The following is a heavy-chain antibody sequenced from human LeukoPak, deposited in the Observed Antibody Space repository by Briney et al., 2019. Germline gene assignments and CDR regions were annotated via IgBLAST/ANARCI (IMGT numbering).Heavy chain of an antibody. CDR1: GYSFSGYY. Sequence: AASVKVSCKASGYSFSGYYIHWVRQAPGQGLEWMGWMNPSNGGTNYAQKFQGRVTMTRDTSISTAYMEVSSLRSDDTAIYYCAREYEYSNSNWGQGTLVTVSS. CDR2: MNPSNGGT. CDR3: AREYEYSNSN. D-gene: IGHD6-6*01. V-gene: IGHV1-2*02. J-gene: IGHJ4*02.